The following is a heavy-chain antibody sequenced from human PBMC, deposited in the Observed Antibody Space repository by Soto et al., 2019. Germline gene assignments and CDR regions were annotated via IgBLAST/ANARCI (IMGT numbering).Heavy chain of an antibody. J-gene: IGHJ6*02. Sequence: VGSMILSCAASGFNFISYCMHWVRQAPGKGLEWVAVISYDGSNKYYADSVKGRFTISRDNSKNTLYLQMNSLRAEDTAVYYCAKVARGREYFFRADNYGMDVWGQGTTVTVSS. CDR1: GFNFISYC. CDR2: ISYDGSNK. D-gene: IGHD3-16*01. CDR3: AKVARGREYFFRADNYGMDV. V-gene: IGHV3-30*18.